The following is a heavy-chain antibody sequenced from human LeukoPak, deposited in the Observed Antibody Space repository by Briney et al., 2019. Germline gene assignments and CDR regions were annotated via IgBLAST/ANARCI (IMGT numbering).Heavy chain of an antibody. V-gene: IGHV3-21*01. Sequence: PGGSLRLSCAASGFTFSSYSMNWVRQAPGKGLEWVSSISSSSSYIYYADSVKGRFTISRDNAKNSLYLQMNSLRAEDTAVYYCARLGAAAGTGFDYWGQGTLVTVSS. CDR2: ISSSSSYI. D-gene: IGHD6-13*01. J-gene: IGHJ4*02. CDR1: GFTFSSYS. CDR3: ARLGAAAGTGFDY.